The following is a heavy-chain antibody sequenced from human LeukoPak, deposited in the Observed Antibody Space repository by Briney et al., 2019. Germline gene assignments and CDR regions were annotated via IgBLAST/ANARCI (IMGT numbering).Heavy chain of an antibody. D-gene: IGHD3-22*01. J-gene: IGHJ4*02. CDR1: GFTFSTYW. V-gene: IGHV3-74*01. CDR3: AREGYYDSSGYSIRFSY. CDR2: IHGVDGRT. Sequence: GGSLRLSCAGSGFTFSTYWMHWVRRAPGKGLVWVSRIHGVDGRTSYADSVKGRFTISRDNAKNTVYLQMNNLRAEDTAVYYCAREGYYDSSGYSIRFSYWGQGTLVTVSS.